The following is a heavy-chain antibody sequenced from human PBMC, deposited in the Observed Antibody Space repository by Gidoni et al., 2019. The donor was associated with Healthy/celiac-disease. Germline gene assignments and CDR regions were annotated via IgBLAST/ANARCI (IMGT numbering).Heavy chain of an antibody. Sequence: EVQLVESGGGLVQPGRSLRLSCAASGFTFDASAMHWVRQAPGKGLEWVSGISWNSGSIGYADSVKGRFTISRDNAKNSLYLQMNSLRAEDTALYYCATDDTAMVTRAPNPFDYWGQGTLVTVSS. D-gene: IGHD5-18*01. V-gene: IGHV3-9*01. J-gene: IGHJ4*02. CDR2: ISWNSGSI. CDR3: ATDDTAMVTRAPNPFDY. CDR1: GFTFDASA.